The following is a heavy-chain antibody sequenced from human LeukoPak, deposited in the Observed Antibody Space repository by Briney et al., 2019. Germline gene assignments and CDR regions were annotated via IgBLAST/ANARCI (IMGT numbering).Heavy chain of an antibody. D-gene: IGHD6-19*01. CDR3: AGEAVAGTEYYMDV. V-gene: IGHV3-48*03. J-gene: IGHJ6*03. Sequence: PGGSLRLSCAASGYTFSSYEMNWVRQAPGKGLEWVSYISSSGSTIYYADSVKGRFTISRGNAKNSLYLQMNSLRAEDTAVYYCAGEAVAGTEYYMDVWGKGTTVTISS. CDR2: ISSSGSTI. CDR1: GYTFSSYE.